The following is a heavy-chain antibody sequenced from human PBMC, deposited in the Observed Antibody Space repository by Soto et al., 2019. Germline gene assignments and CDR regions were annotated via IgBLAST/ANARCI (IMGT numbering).Heavy chain of an antibody. CDR2: ISYDGSNK. V-gene: IGHV3-30*18. CDR3: AKDDFWSGYSLSV. J-gene: IGHJ4*02. Sequence: PGGSLRLSCAASGFTFSSYGMHWVRQAPGKGLEWVAVISYDGSNKYYADSVKGRFTISRDNSKNTLYLQMNSLRAEDTAVYYCAKDDFWSGYSLSVWGQGTLVTVSS. D-gene: IGHD3-3*01. CDR1: GFTFSSYG.